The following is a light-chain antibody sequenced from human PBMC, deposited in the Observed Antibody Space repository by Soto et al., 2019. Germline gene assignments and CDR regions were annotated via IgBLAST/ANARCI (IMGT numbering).Light chain of an antibody. CDR2: GAS. CDR1: QSVSSSY. V-gene: IGKV3-20*01. Sequence: EIVLTQSPGTLSLSPGERATLSCRASQSVSSSYLAWYQQKPGQAPRLLIYGASSRATGIPDRCSGSGSGTDFTLTISRLEPEDFALYYCQQYGSSPVTFGQGTKVEIK. CDR3: QQYGSSPVT. J-gene: IGKJ1*01.